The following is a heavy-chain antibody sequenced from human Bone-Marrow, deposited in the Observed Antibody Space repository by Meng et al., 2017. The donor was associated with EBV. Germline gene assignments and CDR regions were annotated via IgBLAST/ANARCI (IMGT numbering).Heavy chain of an antibody. D-gene: IGHD3-22*01. CDR1: GYTFTSYG. CDR2: ISAYNGNT. V-gene: IGHV1-18*01. Sequence: QVRLVQSGAEVKKPGASVKVSCKASGYTFTSYGISWVRQAPGQGLEWMGWISAYNGNTNYAQKLQGRVTMTTDTSTSTAYMELRSLRSDDTAVYYCARDPSTYYYDSSGYFYWGQGTLVTVSS. CDR3: ARDPSTYYYDSSGYFY. J-gene: IGHJ4*02.